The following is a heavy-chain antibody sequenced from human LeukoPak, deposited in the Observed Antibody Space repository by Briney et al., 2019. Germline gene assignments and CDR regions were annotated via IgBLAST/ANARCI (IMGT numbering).Heavy chain of an antibody. V-gene: IGHV3-64*01. D-gene: IGHD6-6*01. Sequence: GGSLRLSCAASGFTFSGYAMHWVRQAPGKGLEYVSAISSNGGSTYYANSVKGRFTISRDNSKNSLYLQMNSLRAEDTALNYCAKDVTRAAARQNDWGQGTLVTVSS. J-gene: IGHJ4*02. CDR3: AKDVTRAAARQND. CDR2: ISSNGGST. CDR1: GFTFSGYA.